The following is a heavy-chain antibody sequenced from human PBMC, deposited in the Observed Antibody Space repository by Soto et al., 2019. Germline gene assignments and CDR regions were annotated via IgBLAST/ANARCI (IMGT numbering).Heavy chain of an antibody. CDR1: GFTFDDYA. Sequence: EVQLVESGGGLVQPGRSLRLSCAASGFTFDDYAMHWVRQAPGKGLEWVSGISWNSGSIGYADSVKGRFTISRDNAKNSLYLQMNSLRAEDTALYYCAKGKAWLANDYFDYWGQGTLVTVSS. CDR3: AKGKAWLANDYFDY. J-gene: IGHJ4*02. V-gene: IGHV3-9*01. CDR2: ISWNSGSI. D-gene: IGHD6-19*01.